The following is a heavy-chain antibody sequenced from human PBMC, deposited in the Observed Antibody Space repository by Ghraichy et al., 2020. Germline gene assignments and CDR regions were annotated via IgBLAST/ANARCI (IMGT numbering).Heavy chain of an antibody. Sequence: ASVKVSCKASGYTFTSYAMHWVRQAPGQRLEWMGWINPGNGNTKYSQKFQGRVTITRDTSASTAYMELSLRSEDTAVYYCAREHSSGWSHYWYFDLWGRGTLVTVSS. J-gene: IGHJ2*01. V-gene: IGHV1-3*01. D-gene: IGHD6-19*01. CDR1: GYTFTSYA. CDR2: INPGNGNT. CDR3: AREHSSGWSHYWYFDL.